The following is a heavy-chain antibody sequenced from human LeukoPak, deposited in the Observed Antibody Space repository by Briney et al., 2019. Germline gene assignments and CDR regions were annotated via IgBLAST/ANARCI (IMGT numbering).Heavy chain of an antibody. CDR3: ARGHYYDSSGYYYGGWFDP. CDR1: GGSISSSNW. J-gene: IGHJ5*02. V-gene: IGHV4-4*02. D-gene: IGHD3-22*01. Sequence: PSETLSLTCAVSGGSISSSNWWSWVRQPPGKGLEWIGEIYHSGSTNYNPSLKSRVTISVDTSKNQFSLKLSSVTAADTAVYYCARGHYYDSSGYYYGGWFDPWGQGTLVTVSS. CDR2: IYHSGST.